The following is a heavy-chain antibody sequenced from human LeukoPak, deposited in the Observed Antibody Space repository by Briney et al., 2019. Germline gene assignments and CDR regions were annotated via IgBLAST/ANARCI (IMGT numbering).Heavy chain of an antibody. V-gene: IGHV1-69*04. CDR2: IIPILGIA. D-gene: IGHD3-3*01. J-gene: IGHJ6*02. CDR1: GGTFSSYA. Sequence: ASVKVSCKASGGTFSSYAISWVRQAPGQGLEWMGRIIPILGIANYAQKFQGRVTMTRNTSISTAYMELSSRRSEDTAVYYCARSIRSYYDFWSGPYGMDVWGQGTTVTVSS. CDR3: ARSIRSYYDFWSGPYGMDV.